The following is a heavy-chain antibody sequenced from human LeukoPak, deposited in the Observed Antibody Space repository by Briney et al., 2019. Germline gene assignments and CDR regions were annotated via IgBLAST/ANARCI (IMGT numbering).Heavy chain of an antibody. Sequence: GGSLRLSCAASGFTFSSYAMHWVRQAPGKGLEWVAVISYDGGNKYYADSVKGRFTISRDNSKNTLYLQMNSLRAEDTAVYYCARSSIAARPTYAFDIWGQGTMVTVSS. CDR3: ARSSIAARPTYAFDI. V-gene: IGHV3-30-3*01. CDR2: ISYDGGNK. D-gene: IGHD6-6*01. CDR1: GFTFSSYA. J-gene: IGHJ3*02.